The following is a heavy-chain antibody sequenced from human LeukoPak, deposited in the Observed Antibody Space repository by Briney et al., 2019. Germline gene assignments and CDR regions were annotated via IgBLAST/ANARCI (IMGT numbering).Heavy chain of an antibody. D-gene: IGHD3-22*01. V-gene: IGHV3-21*01. CDR1: GFTFSSYS. Sequence: PGGSLRLSCAASGFTFSSYSMNWVRQAPGKGLEWVSSISSSSNYIYYADAVKGRFTISRDNAKNSLYLQMNSLRAEDTALYYCASTNYDSSVVYWGQGTLVTVPS. J-gene: IGHJ4*02. CDR2: ISSSSNYI. CDR3: ASTNYDSSVVY.